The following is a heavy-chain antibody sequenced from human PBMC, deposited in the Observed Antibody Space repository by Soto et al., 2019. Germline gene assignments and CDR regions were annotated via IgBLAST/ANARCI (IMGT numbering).Heavy chain of an antibody. CDR2: INHSGST. CDR1: GGSFSGYY. CDR3: ARGRRGRGRAATDAFDI. Sequence: SETLSLTCAVYGGSFSGYYWSWIRQPPGKGLEWIGEINHSGSTNYNPSLKSQVTISVDTSKNQFSLKLSSVTAADTAVYYCARGRRGRGRAATDAFDIWGQGTMVTVSS. D-gene: IGHD1-26*01. V-gene: IGHV4-34*01. J-gene: IGHJ3*02.